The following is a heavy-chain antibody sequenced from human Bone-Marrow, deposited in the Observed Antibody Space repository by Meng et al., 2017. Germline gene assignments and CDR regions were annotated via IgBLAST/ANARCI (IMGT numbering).Heavy chain of an antibody. Sequence: GESLKISCAGSGFNVNSNYMSWVRQAPGKGLEWVSVLYSDATAYYADSVKGRFTISRDNSKNTLYLQMNSLRVEDTAVYYCARAHSGWYSESPSGYHYGMDVWGQGTTVTVSS. D-gene: IGHD6-19*01. CDR1: GFNVNSNY. CDR2: LYSDATA. V-gene: IGHV3-66*02. CDR3: ARAHSGWYSESPSGYHYGMDV. J-gene: IGHJ6*02.